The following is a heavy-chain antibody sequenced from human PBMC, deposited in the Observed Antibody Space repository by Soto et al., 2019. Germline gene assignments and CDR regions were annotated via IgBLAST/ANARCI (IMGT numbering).Heavy chain of an antibody. V-gene: IGHV2-5*02. D-gene: IGHD2-2*03. Sequence: QITLKESGPTLVKPTQTLTLTCTCSGFSVRSSGVAVGWIRQPPGKALEWLALIYWDDDKRYSPSLKNRLTITRDTSKKQVVLTMTNMDPVDPGTYFFAHGANSNNPGYEVWGQGILVSLPS. J-gene: IGHJ4*02. CDR2: IYWDDDK. CDR1: GFSVRSSGVA. CDR3: AHGANSNNPGYEV.